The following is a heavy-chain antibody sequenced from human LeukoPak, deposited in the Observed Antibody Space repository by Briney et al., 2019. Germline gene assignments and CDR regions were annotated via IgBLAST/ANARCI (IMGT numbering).Heavy chain of an antibody. CDR1: GFTFSSYA. V-gene: IGHV3-23*01. Sequence: PGGSLRLSCAASGFTFSSYAMSWVRQAPGKGLEWASAISGSGGSTYYADSVKGRFTISRDNSKNTLYLQMNSLRAEDTAVYYCANYRPGSSGYDSGYWGQGTLVTASS. CDR2: ISGSGGST. J-gene: IGHJ4*02. CDR3: ANYRPGSSGYDSGY. D-gene: IGHD5-12*01.